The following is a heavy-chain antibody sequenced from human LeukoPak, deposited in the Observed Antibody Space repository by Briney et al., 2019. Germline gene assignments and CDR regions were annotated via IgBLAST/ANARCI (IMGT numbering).Heavy chain of an antibody. CDR3: AKATNYYYMDV. J-gene: IGHJ6*03. Sequence: PGGSLRLSCAASGFTVSSNYMSWVRQAPGKGLEWVANIKQDGSEKYYVDSVKGRFTISRDNAENSVYLQMNSLRADDTAVYYCAKATNYYYMDVWGKGTTVTVSS. CDR1: GFTVSSNY. V-gene: IGHV3-7*03. CDR2: IKQDGSEK.